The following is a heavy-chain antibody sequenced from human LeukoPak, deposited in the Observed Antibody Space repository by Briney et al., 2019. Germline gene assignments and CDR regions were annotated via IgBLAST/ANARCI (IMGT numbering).Heavy chain of an antibody. CDR2: IYSGGST. D-gene: IGHD1-1*01. CDR1: GFTVSSIY. Sequence: QPGGSLRLSCAASGFTVSSIYMSWVRQAPGKGLEWVSVIYSGGSTYYADSVKGRFTISRDNSKNTLYLQMNSLRAEDTAVYYCAKDPNWNGQFDYWGQGTLVTVSS. V-gene: IGHV3-53*01. J-gene: IGHJ4*02. CDR3: AKDPNWNGQFDY.